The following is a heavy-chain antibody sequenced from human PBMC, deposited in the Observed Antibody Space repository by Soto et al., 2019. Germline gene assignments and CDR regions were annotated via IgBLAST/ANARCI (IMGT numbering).Heavy chain of an antibody. CDR2: IHPGDSDT. V-gene: IGHV5-51*01. Sequence: GESLKISCQGSGYSFTNYWVGWVRQIPGRGLKWMGIIHPGDSDTRYSPFFQGQVIISADKSISTAYLQWSSLKASDTAMYYCARHNRYSSTWFEGWFDPWGQGTLVTV. CDR1: GYSFTNYW. D-gene: IGHD6-13*01. J-gene: IGHJ5*02. CDR3: ARHNRYSSTWFEGWFDP.